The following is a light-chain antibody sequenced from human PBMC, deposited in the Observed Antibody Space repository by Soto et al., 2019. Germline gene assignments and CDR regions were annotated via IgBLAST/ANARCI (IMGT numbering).Light chain of an antibody. V-gene: IGKV1-17*01. Sequence: DIQMTQSPSSLSASVGDRVTITCRASQGIGNDLGWYQQKPGKAPKRLIYAASSLQSGVPSRFSGSGFGAEFTLTISSLQPEDFAIYYFLQHHRYPLTFGGGTKVEIK. CDR3: LQHHRYPLT. CDR1: QGIGND. CDR2: AAS. J-gene: IGKJ4*01.